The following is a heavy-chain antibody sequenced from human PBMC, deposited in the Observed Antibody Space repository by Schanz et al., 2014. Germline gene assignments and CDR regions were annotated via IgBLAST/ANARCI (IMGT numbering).Heavy chain of an antibody. V-gene: IGHV3-23*04. CDR2: ISGGGGSA. CDR3: AKVWGSDYFYPFDY. Sequence: EVQLVESGGGLVQPGRSLRLSCAASGFTFSSYSMNWVRLVPGKGLECVSGISGGGGSAYYADSVKGRFTISRDNSKNTLYLQMSSLRAEDTAVYYCAKVWGSDYFYPFDYWGQGTLVTVSS. D-gene: IGHD3-22*01. J-gene: IGHJ4*02. CDR1: GFTFSSYS.